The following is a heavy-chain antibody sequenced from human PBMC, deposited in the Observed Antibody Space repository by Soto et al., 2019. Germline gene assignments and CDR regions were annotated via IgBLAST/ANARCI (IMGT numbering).Heavy chain of an antibody. V-gene: IGHV3-23*01. CDR1: GFTFSSYA. J-gene: IGHJ4*02. CDR3: AKEKGSTNPMFYGDDQARFDY. Sequence: GGSLRLSCAASGFTFSSYAMSCVRQAPGKGLEWVSAISGSGGSTYYADSVKGRFTISRDNSKNTLYLQMNSLRAEDTAVYYCAKEKGSTNPMFYGDDQARFDYWGQGTLVTVSS. D-gene: IGHD4-17*01. CDR2: ISGSGGST.